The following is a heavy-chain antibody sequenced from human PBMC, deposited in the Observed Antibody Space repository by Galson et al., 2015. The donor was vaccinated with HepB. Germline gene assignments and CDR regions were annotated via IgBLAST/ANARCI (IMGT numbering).Heavy chain of an antibody. CDR2: IIPIFGTA. CDR1: GVTFSSYA. Sequence: SVKVSCKASGVTFSSYAISWVRQAPGQGLEWVGGIIPIFGTANYAQKFQGRVTITADQSTSTAYMELSSLRSEDTAVYYCARRSMVALHYYYYGMGVWGQGTTVTVSS. V-gene: IGHV1-69*13. D-gene: IGHD2-15*01. J-gene: IGHJ6*02. CDR3: ARRSMVALHYYYYGMGV.